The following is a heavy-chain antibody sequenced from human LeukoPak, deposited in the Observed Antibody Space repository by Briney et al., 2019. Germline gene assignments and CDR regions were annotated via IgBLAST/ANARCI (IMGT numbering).Heavy chain of an antibody. CDR1: GFKFSNHS. CDR3: ARNNWGIDD. CDR2: INNDGSDT. D-gene: IGHD7-27*01. Sequence: PGGSLRLSCAASGFKFSNHSMHWVRQSPGKGLVWVGRINNDGSDTMHGDSVDGRFTISRDNAENTLYMQMNSLRVEDTAMYFCARNNWGIDDWGQGTLVTVSS. V-gene: IGHV3-74*03. J-gene: IGHJ4*02.